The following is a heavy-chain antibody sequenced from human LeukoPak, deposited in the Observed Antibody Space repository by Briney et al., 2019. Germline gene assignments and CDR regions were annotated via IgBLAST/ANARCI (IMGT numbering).Heavy chain of an antibody. J-gene: IGHJ4*02. D-gene: IGHD4-17*01. CDR3: ARGWGDYGDYFFGY. CDR2: ISAYNGNT. CDR1: GYTFTSYG. Sequence: GASVKVSCKASGYTFTSYGISWVRQAPGQGLEGMGWISAYNGNTNYAQKLQGRVTMTTDTSTSTAYMELRSLRSDDTAVYYCARGWGDYGDYFFGYWGQGTLVTVSS. V-gene: IGHV1-18*01.